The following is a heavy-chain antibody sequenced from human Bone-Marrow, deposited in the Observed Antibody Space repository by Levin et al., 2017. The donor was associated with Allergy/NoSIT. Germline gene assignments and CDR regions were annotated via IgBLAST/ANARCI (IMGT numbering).Heavy chain of an antibody. CDR2: ISAYNGNT. V-gene: IGHV1-18*01. CDR3: ASSFPRYADRITIVGVVIPHYGMDV. J-gene: IGHJ6*02. CDR1: GYTFTSYG. D-gene: IGHD3-3*01. Sequence: GESLKISCKASGYTFTSYGISWVRQAPGQGLEWMGWISAYNGNTNYAQKLQGRVTMTTDTSTSTAYMELRSLRSDDTAVYYCASSFPRYADRITIVGVVIPHYGMDVWGQGTTVTVSS.